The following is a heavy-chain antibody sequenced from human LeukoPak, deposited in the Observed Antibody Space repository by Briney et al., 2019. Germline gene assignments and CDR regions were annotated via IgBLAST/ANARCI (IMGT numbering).Heavy chain of an antibody. V-gene: IGHV3-23*01. Sequence: GGSLRLSCAASGFTFSSYAMSWVRQVPGEGLEWVSVISGSYGSTYYADSVKGRFTISRDNSKNTLYLQMNSLRAEDTAVYYCAKGAHSRNYPIDYWGQGTLVTVSS. J-gene: IGHJ4*02. CDR1: GFTFSSYA. D-gene: IGHD3-16*02. CDR2: ISGSYGST. CDR3: AKGAHSRNYPIDY.